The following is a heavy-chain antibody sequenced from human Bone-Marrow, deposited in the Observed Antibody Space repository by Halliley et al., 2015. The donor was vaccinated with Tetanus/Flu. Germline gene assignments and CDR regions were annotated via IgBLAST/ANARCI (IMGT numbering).Heavy chain of an antibody. CDR3: ARDRSFIYYDSSGYYYPDAFDL. D-gene: IGHD3-22*01. Sequence: SHTNYADSVKGRFTISRDNAKNSLYLQMNSLRAEDTAVYYCARDRSFIYYDSSGYYYPDAFDLWGQGTMVTVSS. V-gene: IGHV3-11*05. CDR2: SHT. J-gene: IGHJ3*01.